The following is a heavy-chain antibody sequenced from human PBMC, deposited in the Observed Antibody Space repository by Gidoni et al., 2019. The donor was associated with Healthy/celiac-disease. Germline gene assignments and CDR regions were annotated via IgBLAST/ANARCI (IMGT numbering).Heavy chain of an antibody. CDR2: INHSGST. D-gene: IGHD2-15*01. V-gene: IGHV4-34*01. Sequence: QVQLQQWGAGLLKPSETLSLTCAVYGGSFSGYYWSWIRQPPGKGLEWIGEINHSGSTNYNPSLKSRVTISVDTSKNQFSLKLSSVTAADTAVYYCARNPRWRGEYFQHWGQGTLVTVPA. J-gene: IGHJ1*01. CDR1: GGSFSGYY. CDR3: ARNPRWRGEYFQH.